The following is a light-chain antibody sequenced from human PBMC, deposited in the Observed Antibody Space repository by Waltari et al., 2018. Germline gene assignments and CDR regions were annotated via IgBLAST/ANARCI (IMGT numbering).Light chain of an antibody. Sequence: ELVLTQSPGTLSLSPGENATLSCRASQSVSRYLVWYQQKPGQAPRLLIYAASIRATGIPDRFSGSGSGTDFSLTISRLEPEDFAVYYCQKYDRLPATFGQGTKVEIK. CDR3: QKYDRLPAT. V-gene: IGKV3-20*01. CDR2: AAS. CDR1: QSVSRY. J-gene: IGKJ1*01.